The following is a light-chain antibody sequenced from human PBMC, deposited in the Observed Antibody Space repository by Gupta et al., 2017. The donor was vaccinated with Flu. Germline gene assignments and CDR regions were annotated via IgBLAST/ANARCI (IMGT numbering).Light chain of an antibody. CDR3: HQSSSLPQT. CDR1: QSIGSC. CDR2: YAS. V-gene: IGKV6-21*01. J-gene: IGKJ1*01. Sequence: KEKFIITCRASQSIGSCLHWYQQTPDQPPKLLNKYASQSFSGVPSRFSGSGSGTDFTLTINSLEAEDAATYYCHQSSSLPQTFGQGTKVEIK.